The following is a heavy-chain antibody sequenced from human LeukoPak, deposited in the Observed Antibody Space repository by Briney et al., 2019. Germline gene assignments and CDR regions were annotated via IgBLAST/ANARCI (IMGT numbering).Heavy chain of an antibody. CDR2: IYHSGST. Sequence: SQTLSLTCAVSGGSISSGGYSWSWIRQPPGKGLEWIGYIYHSGSTYYNPSLKSRVTISVDRSKNQFSLKLSSVTAADTAVYYCARDSAEAGTIDYWGQGTLVTVSS. CDR3: ARDSAEAGTIDY. D-gene: IGHD6-13*01. J-gene: IGHJ4*02. CDR1: GGSISSGGYS. V-gene: IGHV4-30-2*01.